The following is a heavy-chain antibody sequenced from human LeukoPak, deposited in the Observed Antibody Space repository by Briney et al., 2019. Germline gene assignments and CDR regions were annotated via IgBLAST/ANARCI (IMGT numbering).Heavy chain of an antibody. D-gene: IGHD2-2*01. V-gene: IGHV1-18*01. CDR2: ISAYNGNT. J-gene: IGHJ6*03. CDR1: GYTFTSYG. Sequence: ASVKVSCKASGYTFTSYGISWVRQAPGQGLEWMGWISAYNGNTNYAQKLQGRVTMTTDTSTSTAYMELRSLRSDDTAVYYCARGYCSSTSCYYGYYYYMDVWGKGTTVTVSS. CDR3: ARGYCSSTSCYYGYYYYMDV.